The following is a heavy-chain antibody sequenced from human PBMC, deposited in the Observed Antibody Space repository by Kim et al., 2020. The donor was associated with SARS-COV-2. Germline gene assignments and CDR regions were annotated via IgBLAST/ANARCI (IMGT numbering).Heavy chain of an antibody. CDR1: GFTFSSYA. V-gene: IGHV3-23*01. CDR3: AKASVGRSQFYFHY. Sequence: GGSLRLSCAASGFTFSSYAMSWVRQAPGKGLEWVSAISGSGGSTYHADSVKGRFTISRDNSKNTLYLQMNSLRAEDTAVYYCAKASVGRSQFYFHYWGQRALVTLSS. J-gene: IGHJ4*02. D-gene: IGHD6-19*01. CDR2: ISGSGGST.